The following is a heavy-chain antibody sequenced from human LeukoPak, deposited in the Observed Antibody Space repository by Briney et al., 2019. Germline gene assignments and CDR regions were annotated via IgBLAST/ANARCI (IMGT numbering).Heavy chain of an antibody. D-gene: IGHD3-10*01. Sequence: SETLSLTCTVSGGSISSSSYYWGWIRQPPGKGLEWIGSIYYSGSTYYNPSLKSRVTISVDTSKNQFSLKLSSVTAADTAVYYCARGPRIYYYGTGPRAFDIWGQGTMVTVSS. CDR1: GGSISSSSYY. CDR2: IYYSGST. J-gene: IGHJ3*02. CDR3: ARGPRIYYYGTGPRAFDI. V-gene: IGHV4-39*07.